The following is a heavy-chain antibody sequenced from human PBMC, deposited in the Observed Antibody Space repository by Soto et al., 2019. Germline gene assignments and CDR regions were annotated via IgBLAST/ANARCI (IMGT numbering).Heavy chain of an antibody. V-gene: IGHV1-24*01. Sequence: ASVKVSCKGSVYTLTELSMHWLRQAPGKGLEWMGGFDPEDGETIYAQKFQGRVTMTEDTSTDTAYMELSSLRSEDTAVYYCATEGKRTLFGVVSSCVYWGQGILVTVSS. CDR1: VYTLTELS. D-gene: IGHD3-3*01. CDR3: ATEGKRTLFGVVSSCVY. J-gene: IGHJ4*02. CDR2: FDPEDGET.